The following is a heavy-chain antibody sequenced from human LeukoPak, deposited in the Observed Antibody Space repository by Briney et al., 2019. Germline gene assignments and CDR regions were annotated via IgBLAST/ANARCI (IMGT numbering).Heavy chain of an antibody. D-gene: IGHD2-15*01. Sequence: GESLKISCKGSGYSFTSYWIGWVRQLPGKGLEWMGIISPGDSATRYSPSFKGQVTISAAKSLSTAYLQWSSLKASDTAMYYCARRGYCSGGSCYFDAFDIWGQGTMVTVSS. CDR2: ISPGDSAT. CDR3: ARRGYCSGGSCYFDAFDI. CDR1: GYSFTSYW. V-gene: IGHV5-51*01. J-gene: IGHJ3*02.